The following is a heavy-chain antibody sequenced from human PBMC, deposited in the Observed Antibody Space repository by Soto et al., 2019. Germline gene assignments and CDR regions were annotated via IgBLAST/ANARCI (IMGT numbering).Heavy chain of an antibody. Sequence: GGSLRLSCAASGFTFSSYSMNWVRQAPGKGLEWVSFISSSSNSTYYADSVKGRFTISRDNSKNTLYLQINSLRAEDTAVYYCAKTRGAMIYAISVYGMDVWGQGTTVTVSS. V-gene: IGHV3-23*01. D-gene: IGHD2-8*01. J-gene: IGHJ6*02. CDR3: AKTRGAMIYAISVYGMDV. CDR1: GFTFSSYS. CDR2: ISSSSNST.